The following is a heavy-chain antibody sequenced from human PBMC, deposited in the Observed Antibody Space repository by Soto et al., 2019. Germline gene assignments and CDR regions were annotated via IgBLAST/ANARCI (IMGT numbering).Heavy chain of an antibody. CDR1: GASISSGNC. Sequence: SETLSLTCAVSGASISSGNCWSWVRQSPGKGLEWIGEIYHSGNTNYNPSLKSRVTISVDTPRNQFSLRLSSVTAADTAVYYCARTHAYNSGTYNLNYWGQGTLVTVSS. D-gene: IGHD3-10*01. J-gene: IGHJ4*02. CDR3: ARTHAYNSGTYNLNY. V-gene: IGHV4-4*02. CDR2: IYHSGNT.